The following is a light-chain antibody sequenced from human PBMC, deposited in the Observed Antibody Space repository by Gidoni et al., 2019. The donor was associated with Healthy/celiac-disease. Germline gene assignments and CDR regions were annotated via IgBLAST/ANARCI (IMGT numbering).Light chain of an antibody. Sequence: QSVLTQPPSVSGAPGQRVPISCTGSSSNIGAGYDVPWYQQLPGTAPKLLIYGNSNRPSGVPDRFSGSKSGTSASLAITGLQAEDEADYYCQSYDSSLSGHVVFGGGTKLTVL. V-gene: IGLV1-40*01. J-gene: IGLJ2*01. CDR3: QSYDSSLSGHVV. CDR1: SSNIGAGYD. CDR2: GNS.